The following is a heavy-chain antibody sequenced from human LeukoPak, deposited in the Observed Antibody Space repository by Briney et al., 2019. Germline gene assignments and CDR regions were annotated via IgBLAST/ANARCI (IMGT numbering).Heavy chain of an antibody. V-gene: IGHV3-7*01. J-gene: IGHJ3*02. Sequence: GGSLRLSCAASGFIFSGYWMSWVRQAPGKGLEWVANIKEDGSEKYHVDSVKGRFTISRDNAKNSLYLQMNSLRAEDTAVYFCARVTYDILTGYLDASDIWGQGTVVTVSS. CDR2: IKEDGSEK. D-gene: IGHD3-9*01. CDR3: ARVTYDILTGYLDASDI. CDR1: GFIFSGYW.